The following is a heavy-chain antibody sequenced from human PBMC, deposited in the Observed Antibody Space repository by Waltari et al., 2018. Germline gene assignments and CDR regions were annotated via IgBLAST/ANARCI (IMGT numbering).Heavy chain of an antibody. CDR1: GGSISSSSYY. J-gene: IGHJ4*02. V-gene: IGHV4-39*01. D-gene: IGHD3-22*01. CDR3: ARRKLKYSSGYN. Sequence: QLQLQESGPGLVKPSETLSLTCTVSGGSISSSSYYWGWIRQPPGKGLEWIGSIYYSGSTYYNPSLKSRVTISVDTSKNQFSLKLSSVTAADTAVYYCARRKLKYSSGYNWGQGTLVTVSS. CDR2: IYYSGST.